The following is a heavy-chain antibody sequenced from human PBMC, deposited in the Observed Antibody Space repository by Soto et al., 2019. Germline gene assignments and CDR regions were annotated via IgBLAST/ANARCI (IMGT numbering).Heavy chain of an antibody. V-gene: IGHV1-2*02. Sequence: QVQLVQSGAEVKKPEASVKVSCKASGYTFTGYYMHWVRQAPGQGLEWMGWINPNSGGTNYTQKFQGRVTMTRDTSISTAYMELRRLRSDYTAVYYCARWESQQLGNYYYDGIDVWGQGTTVSVSS. CDR2: INPNSGGT. CDR1: GYTFTGYY. CDR3: ARWESQQLGNYYYDGIDV. D-gene: IGHD6-13*01. J-gene: IGHJ6*02.